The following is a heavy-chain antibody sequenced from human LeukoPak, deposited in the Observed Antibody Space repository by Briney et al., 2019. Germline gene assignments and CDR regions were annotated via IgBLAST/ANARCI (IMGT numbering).Heavy chain of an antibody. Sequence: PSETLSLTCTVSGGSISSYYWSWIRQPPGKGLEWIGYMYNTGITNYNPSLRSRVTISVDTSKNQFSLRLRSVTAADTAVYYCARHGDSSGGWYFDYWGQGTLVTVSS. CDR3: ARHGDSSGGWYFDY. D-gene: IGHD6-19*01. J-gene: IGHJ4*02. CDR2: MYNTGIT. CDR1: GGSISSYY. V-gene: IGHV4-59*08.